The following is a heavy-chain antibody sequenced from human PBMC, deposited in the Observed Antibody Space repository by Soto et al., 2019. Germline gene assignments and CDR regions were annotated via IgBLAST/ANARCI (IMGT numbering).Heavy chain of an antibody. CDR2: IWYDGSNK. D-gene: IGHD6-19*01. J-gene: IGHJ4*02. CDR1: GFTFSSYG. V-gene: IGHV3-33*01. CDR3: ARELSSARSSSIAVAGLDY. Sequence: GGSLRLSCAASGFTFSSYGMHWVRQAPGKGLEWVAVIWYDGSNKYYADSVKGRFTISRDNSKNTLYLQMNSLRAEDTAVYYCARELSSARSSSIAVAGLDYCGQGTLVTVSS.